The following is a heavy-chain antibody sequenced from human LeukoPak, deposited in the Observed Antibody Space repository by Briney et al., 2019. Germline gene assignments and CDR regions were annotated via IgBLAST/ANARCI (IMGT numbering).Heavy chain of an antibody. CDR3: ARGGQLGSLDY. CDR1: GSNFSSHW. Sequence: GGSLRLSCAASGSNFSSHWMTWVRQAPGKGLEWLANIKQDGSEKYYVDSVKGRFTISRDNTKSSLILQMNGLRADDTALYYCARGGQLGSLDYWGQGTLVTVSS. CDR2: IKQDGSEK. J-gene: IGHJ4*02. D-gene: IGHD6-13*01. V-gene: IGHV3-7*01.